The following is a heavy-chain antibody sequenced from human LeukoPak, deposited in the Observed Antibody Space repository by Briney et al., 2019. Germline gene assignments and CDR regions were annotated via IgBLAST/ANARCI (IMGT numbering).Heavy chain of an antibody. V-gene: IGHV3-33*01. CDR2: IWYDGNNK. Sequence: GRSLRLSCAASGFTFSNYGMHWVRQAPGKGLEWVAVIWYDGNNKYYADSVKGRFTISRDNSKNTLYLQMNSLRAEDTAVYYCVRVAVAGNLNNWFDPWGQGTLVTVSS. CDR1: GFTFSNYG. CDR3: VRVAVAGNLNNWFDP. D-gene: IGHD6-19*01. J-gene: IGHJ5*02.